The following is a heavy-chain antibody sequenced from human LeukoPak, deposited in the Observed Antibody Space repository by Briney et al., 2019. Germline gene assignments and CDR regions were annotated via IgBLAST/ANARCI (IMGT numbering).Heavy chain of an antibody. CDR3: ARHRYGGYYYGMDV. CDR2: IYYSGST. J-gene: IGHJ6*02. V-gene: IGHV4-61*08. CDR1: GGSISSGGYY. D-gene: IGHD1-26*01. Sequence: SQTLSLTCTVSGGSISSGGYYWSWIRQHPGKGLEWIGYIYYSGSTNYNPSLKSRVTISVDTSKNQFSLKLSSVTAADTAVYYCARHRYGGYYYGMDVWGQGTTVTVSS.